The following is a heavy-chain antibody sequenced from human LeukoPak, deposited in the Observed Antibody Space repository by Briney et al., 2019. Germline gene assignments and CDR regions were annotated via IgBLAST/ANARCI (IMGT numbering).Heavy chain of an antibody. D-gene: IGHD3-10*01. Sequence: SQTLSLTCTVSGGSISSGSYYWSWIRRPAGKGLEWIGRIYTSGSTNYNPSLRSRVTISVDTSKNQFSLKLTSVTAADTAVYYCARQSMVRGVISFDCWGQGTLVTVSS. V-gene: IGHV4-61*02. CDR1: GGSISSGSYY. J-gene: IGHJ4*02. CDR2: IYTSGST. CDR3: ARQSMVRGVISFDC.